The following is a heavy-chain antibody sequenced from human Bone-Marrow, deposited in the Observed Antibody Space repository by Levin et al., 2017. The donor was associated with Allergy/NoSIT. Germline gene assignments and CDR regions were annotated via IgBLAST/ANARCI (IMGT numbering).Heavy chain of an antibody. CDR3: AKEELGDCGGDCYELDY. D-gene: IGHD2-21*02. V-gene: IGHV3-30*18. CDR1: GFTFSSFGTYG. CDR2: ISYDGSKK. J-gene: IGHJ4*02. Sequence: GGSLRLSCAASGFTFSSFGTYGMHWVRQAAGKGLEWVAVISYDGSKKYYADSVKGRFTISRDNSKNMLYLQMNTLRAEDTAVYSCAKEELGDCGGDCYELDYWGRGTLVTVSS.